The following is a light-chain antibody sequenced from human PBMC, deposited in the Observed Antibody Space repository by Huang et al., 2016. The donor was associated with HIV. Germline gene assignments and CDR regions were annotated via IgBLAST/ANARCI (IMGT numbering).Light chain of an antibody. Sequence: DIQMTQSPSSLSVSVGDRVTITCQASHDISNYLNWYQQKPGKAPKLLIYDASNLETGVPSRFSGIGSGTDFTFTISSLQPEDIATYYCQQYDNLRYTFGQGTKLEIK. CDR2: DAS. V-gene: IGKV1-33*01. CDR3: QQYDNLRYT. CDR1: HDISNY. J-gene: IGKJ2*01.